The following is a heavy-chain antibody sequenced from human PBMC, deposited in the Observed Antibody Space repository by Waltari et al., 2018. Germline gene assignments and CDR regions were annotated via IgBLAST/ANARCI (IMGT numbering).Heavy chain of an antibody. CDR1: GYTFTSYY. CDR3: AKDSSGYYDDAFDI. J-gene: IGHJ3*02. D-gene: IGHD3-22*01. CDR2: ISYDGSNK. Sequence: QVQLVQSGAEVKKPGASVKVSCKASGYTFTSYYMHWVRQAPGQGLEWVAVISYDGSNKYYADSVKGRFTISRDNSKNTLYLQMNSLRAEDTAVYYCAKDSSGYYDDAFDIWGQGTMVTVSS. V-gene: IGHV3-30*16.